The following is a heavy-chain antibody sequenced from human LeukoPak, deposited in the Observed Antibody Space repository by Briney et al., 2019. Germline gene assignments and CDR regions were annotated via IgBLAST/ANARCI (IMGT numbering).Heavy chain of an antibody. CDR2: INPSGGST. Sequence: GASVKVSCKASGYTFSSYYMSWVRQAPGQGLEWMGIINPSGGSTTYTQKFQGRVTMTRDTSAKTIYMELSSLRSEDTAVYYCARGGGYGSGPYWGQGTLVTVSS. D-gene: IGHD3-10*01. CDR3: ARGGGYGSGPY. V-gene: IGHV1-46*01. CDR1: GYTFSSYY. J-gene: IGHJ4*02.